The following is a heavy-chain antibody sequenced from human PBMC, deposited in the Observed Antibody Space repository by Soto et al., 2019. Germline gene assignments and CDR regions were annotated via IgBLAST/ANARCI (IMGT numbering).Heavy chain of an antibody. CDR3: ARVIGQRYYYYMDV. Sequence: SETLSLTCTVSGGSISSYYWSWIRQPPGKGLEWIGYIYYSGSTNYNPSLKSRVTISVDTSKNQFSLKLGSVTAADTAVYYCARVIGQRYYYYMDVWGKGTTVTVSS. CDR1: GGSISSYY. CDR2: IYYSGST. J-gene: IGHJ6*03. V-gene: IGHV4-59*01.